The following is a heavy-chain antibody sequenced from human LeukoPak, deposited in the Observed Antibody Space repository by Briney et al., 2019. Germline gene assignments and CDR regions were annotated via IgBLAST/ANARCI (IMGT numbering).Heavy chain of an antibody. CDR1: GGPFISYD. J-gene: IGHJ4*02. Sequence: SVKVSSKAAGGPFISYDISWVGQPPGHGLGWLGGVIPIFGTAHYAQKFQGRVTITTDESTSTAYIELSSLRSEDAAVYYCARENDYGGNSEDYWGQGTLVTVSS. CDR3: ARENDYGGNSEDY. D-gene: IGHD4-23*01. V-gene: IGHV1-69*05. CDR2: VIPIFGTA.